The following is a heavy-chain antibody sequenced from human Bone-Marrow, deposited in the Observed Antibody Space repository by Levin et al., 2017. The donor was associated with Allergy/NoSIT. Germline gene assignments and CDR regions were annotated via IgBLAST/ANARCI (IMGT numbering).Heavy chain of an antibody. Sequence: GESLKISCEASGFTFGDYYMSWIRQAPGKGLEWISYISTTGNTIYYADSVKGRFTISRDNAKNTLFLQMNSLKVEDTALYYCARCEEDYLWGSYRYYPDYWGQGTLMTVSP. D-gene: IGHD3-16*02. J-gene: IGHJ4*02. CDR3: ARCEEDYLWGSYRYYPDY. CDR2: ISTTGNTI. V-gene: IGHV3-11*01. CDR1: GFTFGDYY.